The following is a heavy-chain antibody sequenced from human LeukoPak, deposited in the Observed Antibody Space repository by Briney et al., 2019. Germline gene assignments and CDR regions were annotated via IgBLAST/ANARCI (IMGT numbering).Heavy chain of an antibody. J-gene: IGHJ4*02. D-gene: IGHD3-10*01. Sequence: SETLSLTCTVSGGSISSGSYYWSWIRQPAGKGLEWIGRIYTSGSTNYNPSLKSRVTISVDTSKNQFSLKLSSVTAADTAVYYCARGPVRGVAPYNSWGQGTLVTVSS. CDR1: GGSISSGSYY. CDR2: IYTSGST. CDR3: ARGPVRGVAPYNS. V-gene: IGHV4-61*02.